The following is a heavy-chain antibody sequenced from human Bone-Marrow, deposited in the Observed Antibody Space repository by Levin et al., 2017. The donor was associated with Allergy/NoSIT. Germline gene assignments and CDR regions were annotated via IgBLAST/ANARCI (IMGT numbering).Heavy chain of an antibody. J-gene: IGHJ6*02. CDR3: ARDRGGFGSPASYGMDV. V-gene: IGHV3-33*05. CDR1: GSTTNNG. CDR2: ISYDGSNK. D-gene: IGHD3-10*01. Sequence: QSGESLKISCRMSGSTTNNGMHWVRQAAGKGLEWVAVISYDGSNKYYVDSVKGRFTVSRDFSQTIIYLEMNSLRPDDTGKYFCARDRGGFGSPASYGMDVWGQGTNVTVS.